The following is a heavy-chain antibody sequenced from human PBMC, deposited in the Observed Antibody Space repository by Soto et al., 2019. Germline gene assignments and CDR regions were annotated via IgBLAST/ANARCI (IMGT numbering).Heavy chain of an antibody. CDR3: EGGILSNEYSKNNWFDP. Sequence: PSETLSLTCTVSGGSISSGGYYWSWIRQHPGKGLEWIGYVYYSGSTHYNPSLKSRVFISLDASKDQFSLKLSSVTAADTAVYYCEGGILSNEYSKNNWFDPWGQGTLVTASS. V-gene: IGHV4-31*03. CDR1: GGSISSGGYY. CDR2: VYYSGST. D-gene: IGHD4-4*01. J-gene: IGHJ5*02.